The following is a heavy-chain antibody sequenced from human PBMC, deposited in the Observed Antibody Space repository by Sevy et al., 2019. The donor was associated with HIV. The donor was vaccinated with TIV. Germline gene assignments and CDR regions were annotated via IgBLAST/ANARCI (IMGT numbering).Heavy chain of an antibody. CDR2: INHSGST. CDR3: ARYRSLAKRVDV. V-gene: IGHV4-34*01. D-gene: IGHD1-26*01. CDR1: GGSFSGYY. J-gene: IGHJ6*04. Sequence: SETLSLTCAVYGGSFSGYYWSWIRQPPGKGLEWIGEINHSGSTNYNPSLKSRVTISVDTSKNPFSLKLSSVTAADTAVYYCARYRSLAKRVDVWGKGTTVTVSS.